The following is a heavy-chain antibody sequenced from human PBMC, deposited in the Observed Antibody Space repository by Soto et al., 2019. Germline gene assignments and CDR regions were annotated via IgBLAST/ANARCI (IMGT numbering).Heavy chain of an antibody. CDR3: ARDPHYYDSSGYWINWFDP. CDR2: INAGNGNT. V-gene: IGHV1-3*01. Sequence: ASVKVSCKASGYTFTSYAMHWVRQAPGQRLEWMGWINAGNGNTKYSQKFQGRVTITRDTSASTAYMELSSLRSEDTAVYYCARDPHYYDSSGYWINWFDPWGQRTLVTVSS. D-gene: IGHD3-22*01. CDR1: GYTFTSYA. J-gene: IGHJ5*02.